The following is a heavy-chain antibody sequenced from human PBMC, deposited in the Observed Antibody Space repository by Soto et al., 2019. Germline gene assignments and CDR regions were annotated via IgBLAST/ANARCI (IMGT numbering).Heavy chain of an antibody. CDR3: ARDYPYAIDVAGYFDF. D-gene: IGHD6-19*01. CDR1: GYSISTGYY. J-gene: IGHJ4*02. CDR2: VYRSGAA. Sequence: PSETLSLTCTVSGYSISTGYYWAWVRQSPGKGLEWIGSVYRSGAAYYSPTLKSRVTISVDTSKNQFSLHLKSVTAADAAVYYCARDYPYAIDVAGYFDFWGQGTPVTVSS. V-gene: IGHV4-38-2*02.